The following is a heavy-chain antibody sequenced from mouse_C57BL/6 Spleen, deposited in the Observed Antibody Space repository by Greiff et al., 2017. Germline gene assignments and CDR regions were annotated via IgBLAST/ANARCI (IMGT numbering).Heavy chain of an antibody. Sequence: QVQLQQPGAELVMPGASVKLSCKASGYTFTSYWMHWVKQRPGQGLEWIGEIDPSDSYTNYNQKFKGKSTLTVDKSSRTAYMQLSSLTSEDSAVYYCARSVCYGDYYAMDYWGQGTSGTVSS. V-gene: IGHV1-69*01. CDR1: GYTFTSYW. CDR2: IDPSDSYT. D-gene: IGHD1-1*02. J-gene: IGHJ4*01. CDR3: ARSVCYGDYYAMDY.